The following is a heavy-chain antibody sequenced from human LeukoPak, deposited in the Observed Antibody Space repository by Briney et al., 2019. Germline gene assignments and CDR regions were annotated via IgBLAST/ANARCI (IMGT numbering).Heavy chain of an antibody. J-gene: IGHJ4*02. CDR2: IYYSGGT. CDR3: AKGHGSGTFYRGLFDS. D-gene: IGHD3-10*01. Sequence: SETLSLTCSVSGASFGTNYWSWIRQAPGKGLEWIGYIYYSGGTNDNPSLKGRVTILADTSKNQFSLNLRSVTAADTAVYYCAKGHGSGTFYRGLFDSWGQGIPVTVSS. CDR1: GASFGTNY. V-gene: IGHV4-59*01.